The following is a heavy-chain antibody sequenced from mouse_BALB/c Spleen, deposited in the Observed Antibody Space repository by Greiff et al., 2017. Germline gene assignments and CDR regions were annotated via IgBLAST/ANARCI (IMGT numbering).Heavy chain of an antibody. J-gene: IGHJ1*01. D-gene: IGHD1-1*01. V-gene: IGHV1-67*01. CDR1: GYTFTDYA. CDR2: ISTYYGNT. Sequence: VQLQQSGPELVRPGVSVKISCKGSGYTFTDYAMHWVKQSHAKSLEWIGVISTYYGNTNYNQKFKGKATMTVDKSSSTAYMELARLTSEDSAIYYCARAPFTTVVAGDWYFDVWGAGTTVTVSS. CDR3: ARAPFTTVVAGDWYFDV.